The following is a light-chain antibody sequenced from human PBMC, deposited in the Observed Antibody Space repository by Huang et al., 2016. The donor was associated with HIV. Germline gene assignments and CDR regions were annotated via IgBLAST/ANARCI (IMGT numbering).Light chain of an antibody. CDR2: DAC. CDR1: QSVSSY. J-gene: IGKJ1*01. V-gene: IGKV3-11*01. CDR3: QQRSNWPRT. Sequence: EIVLPQSPATLPVSPGERATLSCRARQSVSSYFAWYQQKPGQAPRLLIYDACNRATGIPARFSGSGSGTDFTLTISSLEPEDFAVYYCQQRSNWPRTFGQGTKVEIK.